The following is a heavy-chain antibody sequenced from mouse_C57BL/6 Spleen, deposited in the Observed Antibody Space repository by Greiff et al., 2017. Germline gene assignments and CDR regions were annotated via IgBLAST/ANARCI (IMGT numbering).Heavy chain of an antibody. D-gene: IGHD1-1*01. CDR2: INYDGSST. J-gene: IGHJ2*01. CDR3: ARDRSPYEGYFDY. CDR1: GFTFSDYY. Sequence: EVKLVESEGGLVQPGSSMKLSCTASGFTFSDYYMAWVRQVPEKGLEWVANINYDGSSTYYLDSLKSRFIISRDNAKNILYLQMSSLKSEDTATYYCARDRSPYEGYFDYGGKGTTLTVSS. V-gene: IGHV5-16*01.